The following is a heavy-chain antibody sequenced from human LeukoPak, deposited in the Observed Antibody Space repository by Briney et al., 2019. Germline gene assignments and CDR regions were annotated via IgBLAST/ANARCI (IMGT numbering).Heavy chain of an antibody. CDR3: AKEGGLTLAGSKRDFDY. CDR2: ISGSGGST. Sequence: PGGSLRLSCAASGFTFSSYAMSWVRQAPGKGLEWVSAISGSGGSTYYADSVKGRFTISRDNSKNTLYLQMNSLRAEDTAVYYCAKEGGLTLAGSKRDFDYWGQGTLVTVSS. CDR1: GFTFSSYA. D-gene: IGHD1-26*01. J-gene: IGHJ4*02. V-gene: IGHV3-23*01.